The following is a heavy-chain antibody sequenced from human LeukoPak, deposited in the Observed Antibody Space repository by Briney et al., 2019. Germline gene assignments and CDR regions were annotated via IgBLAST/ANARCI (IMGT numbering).Heavy chain of an antibody. V-gene: IGHV4-59*01. J-gene: IGHJ6*03. Sequence: SETLSLTCTVSGGSISSYYWSWIRQPPGKGLEWIGYIYYSGSTNYNPSLKSRVTISVDTSKNQFSLKLSSVTAADTAVYYCARFYYDSSGYYWPAGYYYMDVWGKGTTVTISS. CDR1: GGSISSYY. CDR3: ARFYYDSSGYYWPAGYYYMDV. CDR2: IYYSGST. D-gene: IGHD3-22*01.